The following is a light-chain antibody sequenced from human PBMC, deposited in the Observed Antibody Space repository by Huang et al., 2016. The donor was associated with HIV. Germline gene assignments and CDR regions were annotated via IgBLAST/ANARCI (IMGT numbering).Light chain of an antibody. CDR3: MQSLQTPPT. CDR2: LGS. CDR1: ESLLYTNGFRY. J-gene: IGKJ1*01. Sequence: DIVMSQSPLSLTVTPGEPSSISCKSNESLLYTNGFRYLNWYLQKPGLSQHLLIYLGSKRASGVPDRFSGSGTGIEFTLAISRVEADDVGVYYCMQSLQTPPTFGQGTKVEI. V-gene: IGKV2-28*01.